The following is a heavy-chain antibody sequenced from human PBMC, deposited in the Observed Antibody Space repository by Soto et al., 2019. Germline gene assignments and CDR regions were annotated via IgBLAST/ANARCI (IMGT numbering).Heavy chain of an antibody. CDR1: GCTFSSYA. J-gene: IGHJ4*02. Sequence: QVQLVESGGGVVQPGRSLRLSCAASGCTFSSYAMHWVRQAPGKGLEWVAVISYDGSNKYYADSVKGRFTISRDNSKNTLYLQMNSLRAEDTAVYYCARDTDIVVVVAATPDYWGQGTLVTVSS. CDR2: ISYDGSNK. CDR3: ARDTDIVVVVAATPDY. V-gene: IGHV3-30-3*01. D-gene: IGHD2-15*01.